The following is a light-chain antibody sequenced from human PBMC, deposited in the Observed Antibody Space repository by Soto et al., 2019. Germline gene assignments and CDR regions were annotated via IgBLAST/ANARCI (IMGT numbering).Light chain of an antibody. CDR2: GAS. J-gene: IGKJ5*01. Sequence: EIVLTQSPGTLSLSPGERATLSCRASQSVSSSYLAWYQQKPGQAPRLLIYGASSRATGIPDRFSGSGSGTDFTLTISRLEPDEFAVYYCQQYGSSPGITFGQGTRLEIK. CDR1: QSVSSSY. CDR3: QQYGSSPGIT. V-gene: IGKV3-20*01.